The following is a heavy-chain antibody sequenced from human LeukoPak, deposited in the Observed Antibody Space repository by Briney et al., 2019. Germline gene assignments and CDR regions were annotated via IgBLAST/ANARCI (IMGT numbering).Heavy chain of an antibody. CDR2: IYHSGST. CDR3: ARGYYYGSGCYPLDV. J-gene: IGHJ6*04. CDR1: GGSISSSNW. Sequence: PSETLSLTCAVSGGSISSSNWWSWVRQPPGKGLEWIGEIYHSGSTNYNPSLKSRVTISVDKSKNQFSLKLSSVTAADTAVYYCARGYYYGSGCYPLDVWGKGTTVTVSS. D-gene: IGHD3-10*01. V-gene: IGHV4-4*02.